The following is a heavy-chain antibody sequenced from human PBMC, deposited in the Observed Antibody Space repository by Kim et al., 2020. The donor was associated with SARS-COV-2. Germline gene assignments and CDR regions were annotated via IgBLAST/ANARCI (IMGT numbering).Heavy chain of an antibody. J-gene: IGHJ4*02. Sequence: AEKFQGRVTITADDSTSTAYMELSSLRSEDTAVYYCARGSGYDSSGYYQDYWGQGTLVTVSS. V-gene: IGHV1-69*01. CDR3: ARGSGYDSSGYYQDY. D-gene: IGHD3-22*01.